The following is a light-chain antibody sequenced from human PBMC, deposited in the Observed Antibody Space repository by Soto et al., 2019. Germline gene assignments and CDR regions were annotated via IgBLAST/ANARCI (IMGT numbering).Light chain of an antibody. CDR1: SGHSSYA. J-gene: IGLJ1*01. CDR3: QTWGTGIRV. CDR2: LNSDGSH. Sequence: QLVLTQSHSASASLGASVKLTCTLSSGHSSYAIAWHQQQPEKGPRYLMKLNSDGSHSKGDGIPDRFSGSSSGAERYLTISRPQYEDEADYYCQTWGTGIRVFGTGTKLTVL. V-gene: IGLV4-69*01.